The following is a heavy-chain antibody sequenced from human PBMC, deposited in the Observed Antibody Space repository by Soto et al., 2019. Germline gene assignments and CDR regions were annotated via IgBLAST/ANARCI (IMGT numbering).Heavy chain of an antibody. Sequence: SSVKVSCKASGGTFSSYAISWVRQAPGQGLEWMGGIIPIFGTANYAQKFQGRVTITADESTSTAYMELSSLRSEDTAVYYCARASTLPAAKPTAYYYYGMDVWGQGTTVTVSS. CDR3: ARASTLPAAKPTAYYYYGMDV. CDR2: IIPIFGTA. V-gene: IGHV1-69*13. CDR1: GGTFSSYA. J-gene: IGHJ6*02. D-gene: IGHD2-2*02.